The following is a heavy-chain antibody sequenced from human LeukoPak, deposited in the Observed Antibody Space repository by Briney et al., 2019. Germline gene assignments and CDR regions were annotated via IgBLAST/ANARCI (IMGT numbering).Heavy chain of an antibody. CDR3: ARERSGYCSSTSCYSDDACDI. D-gene: IGHD2-2*03. CDR1: GYTFTSYG. CDR2: ISAYNGNT. J-gene: IGHJ3*02. V-gene: IGHV1-18*01. Sequence: ASVKVSCKASGYTFTSYGISWVRQAPGQGLEWMGWISAYNGNTNYAQKLQGRVTMTTDTSTSTAYMELRSLRSDDTAVYYCARERSGYCSSTSCYSDDACDIWGQGTMVTVSS.